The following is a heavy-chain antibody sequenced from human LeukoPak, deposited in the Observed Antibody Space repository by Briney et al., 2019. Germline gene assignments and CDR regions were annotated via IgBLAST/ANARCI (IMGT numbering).Heavy chain of an antibody. CDR1: GCPISSSF. D-gene: IGHD1-26*01. CDR2: IYYSGST. CDR3: ARRGANSGSYSHFDL. J-gene: IGHJ2*01. Sequence: SETLSLTCTVSGCPISSSFWSWIRQPPGKGLEWIGHIYYSGSTNYNPSLKSRVTISVDTSKNQFSLKLSSVTAADTAVYSCARRGANSGSYSHFDLWGRGTLVTVSA. V-gene: IGHV4-59*01.